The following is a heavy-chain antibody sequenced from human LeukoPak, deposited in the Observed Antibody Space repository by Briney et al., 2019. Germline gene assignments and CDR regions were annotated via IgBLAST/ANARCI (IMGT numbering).Heavy chain of an antibody. D-gene: IGHD3-3*01. CDR3: ARHFLYDFWSGYPEVFDY. Sequence: SETLSLTCTVSAGSISSSSYYWGWIRQPPGKGLEWIGSIYYSGSTYYNPSLKSRVTISVDTSKNQFSLKLSSVTAADTAVYYCARHFLYDFWSGYPEVFDYWGQGTLVTVSS. V-gene: IGHV4-39*01. CDR2: IYYSGST. J-gene: IGHJ4*02. CDR1: AGSISSSSYY.